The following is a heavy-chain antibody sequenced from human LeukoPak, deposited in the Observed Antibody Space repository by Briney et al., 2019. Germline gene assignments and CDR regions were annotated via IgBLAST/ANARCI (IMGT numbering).Heavy chain of an antibody. CDR2: IYTSGST. V-gene: IGHV4-4*07. CDR1: GGSISSYY. D-gene: IGHD5-12*01. J-gene: IGHJ6*03. Sequence: SETLSLTCTVSGGSISSYYWSWIRQPAGKGLEWIGRIYTSGSTNYNPSLKSRVTISVDTSKNQFSLRLSSVTAADTAVYYCAREARDILATIGRGYYYYMDVWGKGTTVTISS. CDR3: AREARDILATIGRGYYYYMDV.